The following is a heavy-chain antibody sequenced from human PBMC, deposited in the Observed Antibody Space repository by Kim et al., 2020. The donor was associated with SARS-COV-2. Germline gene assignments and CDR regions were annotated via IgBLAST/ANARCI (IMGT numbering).Heavy chain of an antibody. CDR3: ARGYSSSSDFDY. Sequence: GGSLRLSCAASGFTFDKYAMHWVRQAPGKGLEWVAFTSFGGSDQFFADSVKGRCTVSRDNSQNTVHVEINNLRPEDTAVYYCARGYSSSSDFDYWGQGT. D-gene: IGHD6-13*01. J-gene: IGHJ4*02. CDR2: TSFGGSDQ. CDR1: GFTFDKYA. V-gene: IGHV3-30-3*01.